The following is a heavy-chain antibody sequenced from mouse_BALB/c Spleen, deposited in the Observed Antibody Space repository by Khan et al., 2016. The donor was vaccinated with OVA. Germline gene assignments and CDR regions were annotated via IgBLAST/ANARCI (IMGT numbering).Heavy chain of an antibody. CDR2: IWRGGST. CDR3: DPLDLYAMDY. J-gene: IGHJ4*01. V-gene: IGHV2-5*01. Sequence: QVQLKESGPGLVQPSQSLSITCTVSGFSLTSYGVHWVRQSPGKGLEWLGVIWRGGSTDYNAAFMSRLSITKDNSKSQVFFKMNSLQDDDTAIYXGDPLDLYAMDYWSQGTSVAVSS. CDR1: GFSLTSYG.